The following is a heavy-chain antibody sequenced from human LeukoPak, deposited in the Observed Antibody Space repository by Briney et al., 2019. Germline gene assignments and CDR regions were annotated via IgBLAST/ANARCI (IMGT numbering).Heavy chain of an antibody. CDR3: ARTYSVSYWYFDL. Sequence: SETPSLTCTVSGGSISSYYWSWIRQPPGKGLEWIGYIYTSGSTNYNPSLKSRVTISVDTSKNQFSLKLSSVTAADTAVYYCARTYSVSYWYFDLWGRGTLVTVSS. J-gene: IGHJ2*01. CDR2: IYTSGST. D-gene: IGHD6-13*01. V-gene: IGHV4-4*09. CDR1: GGSISSYY.